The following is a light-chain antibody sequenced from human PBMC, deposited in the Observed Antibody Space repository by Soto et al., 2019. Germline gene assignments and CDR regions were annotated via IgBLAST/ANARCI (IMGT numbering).Light chain of an antibody. CDR1: SSDVGGYNY. J-gene: IGLJ1*01. Sequence: LTQPASVSGSPGQPITISCTGTSSDVGGYNYVSWYQQHPGKAPKLMIYDVSNRPSGVSNRFSGSKSGNTASLTISGLQAEDEADYYCSSYTSSSTLVFGTGTKVTVL. CDR3: SSYTSSSTLV. V-gene: IGLV2-14*01. CDR2: DVS.